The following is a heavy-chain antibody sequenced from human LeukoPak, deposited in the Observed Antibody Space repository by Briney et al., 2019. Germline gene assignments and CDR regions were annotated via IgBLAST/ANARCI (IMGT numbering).Heavy chain of an antibody. V-gene: IGHV3-48*03. J-gene: IGHJ4*02. D-gene: IGHD3-3*01. Sequence: GGSLRLSCAVSGFSFSGYEMNWVRQAPGKGLEWISYISSRGSATYYADSVKGRFIISRDDAKNLLYLQMNSLRAEDTAVYYCAREMEFTGYDFGLDYWGQGTLVTVSS. CDR1: GFSFSGYE. CDR2: ISSRGSAT. CDR3: AREMEFTGYDFGLDY.